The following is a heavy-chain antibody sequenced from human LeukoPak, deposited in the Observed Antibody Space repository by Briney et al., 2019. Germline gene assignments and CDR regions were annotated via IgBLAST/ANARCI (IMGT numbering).Heavy chain of an antibody. J-gene: IGHJ4*02. V-gene: IGHV3-23*01. CDR3: AKGRGFRVWDPWDN. Sequence: GGSLRLSCAGSGFIFSNYVLSWVRQAPGKGLEWVSGITNSGENTYYADSVKGRFTISRDNSKNTLFLEMNSLRVEDTAVYYCAKGRGFRVWDPWDNWGQGTLITVSS. D-gene: IGHD3-16*01. CDR1: GFIFSNYV. CDR2: ITNSGENT.